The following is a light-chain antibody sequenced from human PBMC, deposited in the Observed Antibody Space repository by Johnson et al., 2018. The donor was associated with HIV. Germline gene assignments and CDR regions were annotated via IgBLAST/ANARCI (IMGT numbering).Light chain of an antibody. CDR2: DNN. V-gene: IGLV1-51*01. J-gene: IGLJ1*01. Sequence: HSVLTQPPSVSAAPGQKVTISCSGSSSNIGNNYVSWYQQLPGTAPKLLIFDNNKRPSGIPDRFSASKSGTSATLGLTGLQTGDEADYYCGTWDSSLSAHYLFGTGTKVTVL. CDR1: SSNIGNNY. CDR3: GTWDSSLSAHYL.